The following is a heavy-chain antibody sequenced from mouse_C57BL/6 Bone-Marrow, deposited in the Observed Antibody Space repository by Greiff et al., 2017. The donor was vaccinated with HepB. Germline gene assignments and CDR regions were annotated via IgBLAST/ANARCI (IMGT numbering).Heavy chain of an antibody. CDR1: GYTFTSYW. D-gene: IGHD1-1*01. V-gene: IGHV1-62-3*01. J-gene: IGHJ1*03. CDR3: ARSPGGTTVDLPYWYFDV. Sequence: QVQLQQSGAELVKPGASVKLSSKASGYTFTSYWMHWVKQRPGRGLEWIGRIDPNSGGTKYNEKFKSKATLTVDKPSSTAYMQLSSLTSEDSAVYYCARSPGGTTVDLPYWYFDVWGTGTTVTVSS. CDR2: IDPNSGGT.